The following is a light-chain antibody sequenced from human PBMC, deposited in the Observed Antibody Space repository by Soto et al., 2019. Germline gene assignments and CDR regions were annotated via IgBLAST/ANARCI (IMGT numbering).Light chain of an antibody. CDR3: DSYTSSSTRV. Sequence: QSALTQPASVSGSPGQSITISCTGTSSDVGGYNYVSWYQQHPGKAPKLMIYDVTYRPSGVSNRFSGSKSGNTASRTISGLQAEDEADYYCDSYTSSSTRVFGTGTKLTVL. CDR2: DVT. V-gene: IGLV2-14*03. CDR1: SSDVGGYNY. J-gene: IGLJ1*01.